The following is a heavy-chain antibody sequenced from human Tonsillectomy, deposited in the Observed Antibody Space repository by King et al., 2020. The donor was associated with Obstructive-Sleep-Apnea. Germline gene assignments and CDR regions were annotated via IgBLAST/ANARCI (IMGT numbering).Heavy chain of an antibody. V-gene: IGHV6-1*01. CDR2: PYYRSKWYN. CDR1: GDSVSSNSVA. D-gene: IGHD3-16*01. CDR3: ARDLEEYGMDV. J-gene: IGHJ6*02. Sequence: VQLQQSGPGLVKPSQTLSLNCAISGDSVSSNSVAWNLIRQSPSRGLEWLGSPYYRSKWYNGYAGSVKSRIPINPDTSKNQLALQLNSVTPEDTGVYYCARDLEEYGMDVWGQGTTVTVSS.